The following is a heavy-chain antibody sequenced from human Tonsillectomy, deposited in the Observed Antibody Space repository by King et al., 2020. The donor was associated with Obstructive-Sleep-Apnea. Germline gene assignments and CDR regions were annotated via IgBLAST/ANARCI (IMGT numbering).Heavy chain of an antibody. Sequence: QLQESGPGLVKPSETLSLTCTVSGGSISSSSYYWGWIRQPPGKGLEWIGSIYYSGSTYYNPSLKSRVTISVDTSKNQFSLKLSSVTAADTAVYYCARDVVRGVMGFLDYYGMDVWGQGTTVTVSS. J-gene: IGHJ6*02. D-gene: IGHD3-10*01. CDR1: GGSISSSSYY. V-gene: IGHV4-39*07. CDR2: IYYSGST. CDR3: ARDVVRGVMGFLDYYGMDV.